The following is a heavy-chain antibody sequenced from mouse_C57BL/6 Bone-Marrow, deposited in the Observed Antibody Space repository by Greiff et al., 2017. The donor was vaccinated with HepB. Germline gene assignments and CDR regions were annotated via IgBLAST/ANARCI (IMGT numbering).Heavy chain of an antibody. CDR2: IDPSDSYT. Sequence: QVQLQQPGAELVMPGASVKLSCKASGYTFTSYWMHWVKQRPGQGLEWIGEIDPSDSYTNYNQKFKGKSTLTVDKSSSPSYMKLSSLTSKESAVYYSARSGYVYDILKYYYAMDYWGTGTSVTVSS. J-gene: IGHJ4*01. CDR3: ARSGYVYDILKYYYAMDY. V-gene: IGHV1-69*01. D-gene: IGHD2-2*01. CDR1: GYTFTSYW.